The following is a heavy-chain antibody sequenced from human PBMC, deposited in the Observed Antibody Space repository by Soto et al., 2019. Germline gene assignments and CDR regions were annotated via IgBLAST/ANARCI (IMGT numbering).Heavy chain of an antibody. CDR2: ISGSGGST. J-gene: IGHJ4*02. D-gene: IGHD4-17*01. V-gene: IGHV3-23*01. CDR1: GFTFSNDA. CDR3: AKERIYGGNTHFDY. Sequence: GGSLRLSCAASGFTFSNDAMSWVRHAPGKGLEWVSAISGSGGSTYYADSVKGRFTISRDNSKKTLYLQMNSLRAEDTAVYYCAKERIYGGNTHFDYWGQGTLVTVS.